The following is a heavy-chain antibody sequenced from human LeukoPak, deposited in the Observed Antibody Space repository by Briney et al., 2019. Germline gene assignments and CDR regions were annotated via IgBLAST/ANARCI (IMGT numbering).Heavy chain of an antibody. D-gene: IGHD4-11*01. CDR1: GLTFSDYY. Sequence: GGSLRLSCAASGLTFSDYYMSWIRQAPGKGLEWVSYISSSGSTTHYADSVKGRFTISRDNAKNSLYLQMNSLRAEDTAVYYCARDSPDYSIGYYYYGMDVWGQGTTVTISS. CDR2: ISSSGSTT. J-gene: IGHJ6*02. CDR3: ARDSPDYSIGYYYYGMDV. V-gene: IGHV3-11*01.